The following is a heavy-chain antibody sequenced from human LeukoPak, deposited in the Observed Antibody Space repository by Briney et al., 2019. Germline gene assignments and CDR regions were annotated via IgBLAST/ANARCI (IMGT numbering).Heavy chain of an antibody. V-gene: IGHV3-48*01. Sequence: QPGGSLRLSCAASGFTFSTYGMNWVRQAPGKGLEWVSHINLNSRTIDYADSVRGRFTISRDNAKSSLYLQMYSLRADDTAVYYCARGGAARPDYWGQGTLVTVFS. CDR2: INLNSRTI. CDR1: GFTFSTYG. D-gene: IGHD6-6*01. J-gene: IGHJ4*02. CDR3: ARGGAARPDY.